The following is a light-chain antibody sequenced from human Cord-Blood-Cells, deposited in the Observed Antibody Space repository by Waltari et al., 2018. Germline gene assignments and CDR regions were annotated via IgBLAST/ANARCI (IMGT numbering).Light chain of an antibody. Sequence: QSALTQPPSASGSPGQSVTISCTGTSSDVGGYNYVSWYQQHPAKAPKLMIYEVSKLPSGVPDRLSGSNAGNTASLTVSGLQAEDEADYYCSSYAGSNNLVFGGGTKLTVL. CDR1: SSDVGGYNY. CDR2: EVS. J-gene: IGLJ2*01. V-gene: IGLV2-8*01. CDR3: SSYAGSNNLV.